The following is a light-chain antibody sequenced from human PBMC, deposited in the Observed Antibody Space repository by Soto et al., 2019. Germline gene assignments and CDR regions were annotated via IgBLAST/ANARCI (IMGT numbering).Light chain of an antibody. Sequence: NFMLNQPHSVSESPGKTVTISCTGSSGSIATNYVQWYQQRPGSAPTTVIYEDTQRPSGVPERFSGSIDSSSNSASLTISGLKTEDEADYYCQSYDGSNPDVVFGGGTKVTVL. V-gene: IGLV6-57*02. J-gene: IGLJ2*01. CDR2: EDT. CDR3: QSYDGSNPDVV. CDR1: SGSIATNY.